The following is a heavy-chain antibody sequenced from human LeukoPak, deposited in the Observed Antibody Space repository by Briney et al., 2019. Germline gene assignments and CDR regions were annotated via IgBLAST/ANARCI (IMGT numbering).Heavy chain of an antibody. CDR1: GGSISSGSYY. D-gene: IGHD2-2*01. CDR3: AREDARSVPTAISPLDY. V-gene: IGHV4-61*02. CDR2: IYTSGST. J-gene: IGHJ4*02. Sequence: SQTLSLTCTVSGGSISSGSYYWSWIRQSAGRGLEWIGRIYTSGSTNYNPSLKSRLTISLDTSKNQFSLKLSSVTAADTAVYYCAREDARSVPTAISPLDYWGQGTLVTVSS.